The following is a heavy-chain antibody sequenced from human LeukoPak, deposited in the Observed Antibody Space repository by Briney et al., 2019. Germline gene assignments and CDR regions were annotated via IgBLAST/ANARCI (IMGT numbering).Heavy chain of an antibody. CDR3: TLSRPRYFWFDP. D-gene: IGHD3-9*01. CDR1: GGSISSGGYY. V-gene: IGHV4-31*03. Sequence: PQTLSLTCTVSGGSISSGGYYWSWIRQHPGKGLEWIGYIYYSGSTYYNPSLKSRVTISVDTSKNQFSLKLSSVTAADTAVYYCTLSRPRYFWFDPWGQGTLVTVSS. CDR2: IYYSGST. J-gene: IGHJ5*02.